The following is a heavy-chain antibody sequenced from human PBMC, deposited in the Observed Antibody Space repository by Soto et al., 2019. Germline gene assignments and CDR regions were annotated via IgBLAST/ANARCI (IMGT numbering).Heavy chain of an antibody. CDR1: GFTFSCYG. CDR3: ARDLLQLERSFDWFDP. J-gene: IGHJ5*02. Sequence: GGSLRLSCAASGFTFSCYGMHWVRQAPGKGLEWVAVIWYDGSNKYYADSVKGRFTISRDNSKNTLYLQMNSLRAEDTAVYYCARDLLQLERSFDWFDPWGQGTLVTVSS. CDR2: IWYDGSNK. D-gene: IGHD1-1*01. V-gene: IGHV3-33*01.